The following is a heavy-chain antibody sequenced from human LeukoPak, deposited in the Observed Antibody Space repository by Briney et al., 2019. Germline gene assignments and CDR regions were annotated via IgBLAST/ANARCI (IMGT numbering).Heavy chain of an antibody. Sequence: GGSLRLSCAASGFTVSSNYMSWVRQAPAKGLEWVSVIYSGGSTYYADSVKGRFTISRDNSKNTLYLQMNSLRAEDTAVYYCAKAAGYYYYYYMDVWGKGTTVTISS. V-gene: IGHV3-66*01. J-gene: IGHJ6*03. CDR2: IYSGGST. CDR1: GFTVSSNY. D-gene: IGHD6-13*01. CDR3: AKAAGYYYYYYMDV.